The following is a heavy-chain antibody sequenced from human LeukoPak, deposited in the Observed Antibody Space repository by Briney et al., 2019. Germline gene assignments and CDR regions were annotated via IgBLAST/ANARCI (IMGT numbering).Heavy chain of an antibody. J-gene: IGHJ4*02. Sequence: ASVQVSCKASGGTFSSYAISWVRQAPGQGLEWMGGIIPIFGTANYAQKFQGRVTITADKSTSTAYMELSSLRSEDTAVYYCARIIAAAGSDWGQGTLVTVSS. CDR3: ARIIAAAGSD. CDR2: IIPIFGTA. V-gene: IGHV1-69*06. CDR1: GGTFSSYA. D-gene: IGHD6-13*01.